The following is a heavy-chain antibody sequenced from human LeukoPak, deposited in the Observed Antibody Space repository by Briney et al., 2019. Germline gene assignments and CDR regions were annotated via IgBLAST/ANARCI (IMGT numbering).Heavy chain of an antibody. V-gene: IGHV4-30-4*01. Sequence: PSQTLSLTCTVSGGSISSGDYYWSWIRQPPGKGLEWIGYIYYSGSTYYNPSLKSRVTISLDTSRNQFSLKVSSVTASDTAVYYCARGPKFGSNYYYGMDVWGKGTTVTVSS. D-gene: IGHD3-10*01. CDR2: IYYSGST. J-gene: IGHJ6*04. CDR3: ARGPKFGSNYYYGMDV. CDR1: GGSISSGDYY.